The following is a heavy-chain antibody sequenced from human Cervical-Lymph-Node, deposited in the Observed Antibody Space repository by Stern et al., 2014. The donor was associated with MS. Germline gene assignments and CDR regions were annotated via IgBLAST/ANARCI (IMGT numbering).Heavy chain of an antibody. Sequence: VQLVQSGTEVKTPGSSVKVSCKASGGTFTNYAFTWVRRAPGQGLEWMGGIIPTFDTTNYAQKFQGRVTITADESTNTVYMELRRLRPDDTAFYFCAREGGAWGSPVWFDPWGQGTLLTVSS. CDR2: IIPTFDTT. D-gene: IGHD7-27*01. CDR3: AREGGAWGSPVWFDP. J-gene: IGHJ5*02. V-gene: IGHV1-69*01. CDR1: GGTFTNYA.